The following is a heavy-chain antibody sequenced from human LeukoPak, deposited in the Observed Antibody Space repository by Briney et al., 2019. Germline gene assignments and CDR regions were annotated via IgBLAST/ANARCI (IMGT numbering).Heavy chain of an antibody. D-gene: IGHD4-17*01. CDR2: IRYDGSNK. J-gene: IGHJ4*02. V-gene: IGHV3-30*02. CDR1: GFTFSSYG. Sequence: PGGSLRLSCAASGFTFSSYGMHWVRQAPGKGLKWVAFIRYDGSNKYYADSVKGRFTMSRENGENSVYLQLNSLRAGDTAVYFCARENLEYGDYAIDYWGQGILVTVSS. CDR3: ARENLEYGDYAIDY.